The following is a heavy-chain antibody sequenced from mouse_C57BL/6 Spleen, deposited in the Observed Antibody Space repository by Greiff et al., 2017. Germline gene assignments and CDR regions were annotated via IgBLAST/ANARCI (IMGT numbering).Heavy chain of an antibody. J-gene: IGHJ4*01. Sequence: QVQLKESGAELARPGASVKMSCKASGYTFTSYTMHWVKQRPGQGLEWIGYINPSSGYTKYNQKFKDKATLTADKSSSTAYMQLSSLTSEDSAVYYCARCYYGYDAMDYWGQGTSVTVSS. CDR3: ARCYYGYDAMDY. CDR1: GYTFTSYT. V-gene: IGHV1-4*01. CDR2: INPSSGYT. D-gene: IGHD2-1*01.